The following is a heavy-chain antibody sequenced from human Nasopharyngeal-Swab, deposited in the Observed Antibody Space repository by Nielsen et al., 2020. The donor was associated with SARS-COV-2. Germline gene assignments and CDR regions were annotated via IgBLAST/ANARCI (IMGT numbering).Heavy chain of an antibody. CDR3: ARDRSGETGTVGAD. J-gene: IGHJ4*02. CDR2: ITGNGDTT. D-gene: IGHD1-7*01. Sequence: GESLKISCAASGFTFSSYSMSWLRQAPGKGLEWVSTITGNGDTTYYADSVKGRFTISRDNSENTVYLQMNSLRADDTAMYFCARDRSGETGTVGADWGQGTLVTVSS. V-gene: IGHV3-23*01. CDR1: GFTFSSYS.